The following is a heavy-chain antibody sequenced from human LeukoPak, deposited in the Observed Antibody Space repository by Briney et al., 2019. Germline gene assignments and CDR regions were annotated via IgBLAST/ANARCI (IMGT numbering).Heavy chain of an antibody. Sequence: SETLSLTCAVYGGSFSGYYWSWIRQPPGKGLEWIGEINHSGSTNYNRSLKSRVTISVDTSKNQFALKLSSVTAADTAVYYCARASSSSPTQGYFDLWGRGTLVTVSS. CDR1: GGSFSGYY. CDR3: ARASSSSPTQGYFDL. CDR2: INHSGST. V-gene: IGHV4-34*01. J-gene: IGHJ2*01. D-gene: IGHD6-13*01.